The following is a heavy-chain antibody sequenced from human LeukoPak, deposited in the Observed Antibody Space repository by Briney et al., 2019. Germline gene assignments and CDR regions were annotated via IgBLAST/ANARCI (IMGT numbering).Heavy chain of an antibody. D-gene: IGHD6-13*01. J-gene: IGHJ4*02. CDR2: ISYDGSNK. V-gene: IGHV3-30*09. Sequence: PGGSLRLSCAASGFTFSSYAMHWVRQAPGKGLEWVAVISYDGSNKYYADSVKGRFAISRDNPKNTLYLQMNSLRAEDTAAYYCARVELIAAAVTFDYWGQGTLVTVSS. CDR1: GFTFSSYA. CDR3: ARVELIAAAVTFDY.